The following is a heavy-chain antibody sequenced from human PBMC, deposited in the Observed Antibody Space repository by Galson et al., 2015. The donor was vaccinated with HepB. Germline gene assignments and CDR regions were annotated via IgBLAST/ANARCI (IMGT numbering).Heavy chain of an antibody. D-gene: IGHD5-18*01. CDR3: TTDPGYSHYYYYGMDV. V-gene: IGHV3-21*01. J-gene: IGHJ6*02. Sequence: SLRLSCAASGFTFSSYSMNWVRQAPGKGLEWVSSISSSSSYIYYADSVKGRFTISRDNAKNSLYLQMNSLRAEDTAVYYCTTDPGYSHYYYYGMDVWGQGTTVTVSS. CDR1: GFTFSSYS. CDR2: ISSSSSYI.